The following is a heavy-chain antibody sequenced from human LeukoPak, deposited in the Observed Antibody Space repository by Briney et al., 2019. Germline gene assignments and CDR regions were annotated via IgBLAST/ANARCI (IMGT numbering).Heavy chain of an antibody. Sequence: PGGSLRLSCAAPGSTFSSYGMHWVRQAPGKGLEWVAFMRYDGSNKYYADSVKGRFTISRDNSKNTLYLQMNSLRAEDTAVYYCAKSFEWGQQQPRGIWGQGTMVTVSS. J-gene: IGHJ3*02. D-gene: IGHD3-3*01. V-gene: IGHV3-30*02. CDR1: GSTFSSYG. CDR3: AKSFEWGQQQPRGI. CDR2: MRYDGSNK.